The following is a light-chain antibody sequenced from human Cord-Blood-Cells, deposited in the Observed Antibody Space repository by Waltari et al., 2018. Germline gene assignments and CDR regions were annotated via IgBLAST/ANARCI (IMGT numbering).Light chain of an antibody. J-gene: IGKJ2*01. CDR2: GAS. V-gene: IGKV3-15*01. Sequence: EIVMTKSPATLSVSPGERATLSCRASQSVSSNLAWYQQKPGQAPRILIYGASTRAPGIPARFSGSGSGTEFTLTLSSLQSEDFAVYYCQQYNNWPMYTFGQGTKLEIK. CDR1: QSVSSN. CDR3: QQYNNWPMYT.